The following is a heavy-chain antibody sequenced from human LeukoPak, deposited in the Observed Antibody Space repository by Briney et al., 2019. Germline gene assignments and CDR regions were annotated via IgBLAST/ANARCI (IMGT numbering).Heavy chain of an antibody. Sequence: ASVKVSCMASGHTFTRYGVTWVRQAAGQGLEWMGWISGYNGNTKYEDKFQDRVTMTTDTSTSTAYMELRRLRSDGTAMYYCARVAYGANYFDLWRQGTLLSVS. V-gene: IGHV1-18*01. D-gene: IGHD4-17*01. CDR3: ARVAYGANYFDL. J-gene: IGHJ4*02. CDR1: GHTFTRYG. CDR2: ISGYNGNT.